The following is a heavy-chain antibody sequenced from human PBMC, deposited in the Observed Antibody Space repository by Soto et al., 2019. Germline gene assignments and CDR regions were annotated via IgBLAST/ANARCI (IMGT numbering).Heavy chain of an antibody. D-gene: IGHD2-15*01. CDR3: ATGAATGNFIDY. CDR2: INPNSGGT. J-gene: IGHJ4*02. Sequence: ASVKVSCKASGYTFTSYYMHWVRQAPGQGLEWMGWINPNSGGTNYAQKFQGWVTMTRDTSISTAYMELSRLRSDDTAVYYCATGAATGNFIDYWGQGTLVTVSS. V-gene: IGHV1-2*04. CDR1: GYTFTSYY.